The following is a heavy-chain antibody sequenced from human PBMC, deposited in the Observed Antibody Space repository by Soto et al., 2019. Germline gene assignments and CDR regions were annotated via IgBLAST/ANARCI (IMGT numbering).Heavy chain of an antibody. V-gene: IGHV2-5*02. CDR3: AQQEMATISGSDAFDI. J-gene: IGHJ3*02. CDR2: IYWDDDK. D-gene: IGHD5-12*01. Sequence: QITLKESGPTLVKPTQTLTLTCTFSGFSLSTSGVGVGWIRQPPGKALEWLALIYWDDDKRYSPSLKSRLTITRDTSKNQVDLTMANIDPVDTATYDGAQQEMATISGSDAFDIWGQGTMVTVSS. CDR1: GFSLSTSGVG.